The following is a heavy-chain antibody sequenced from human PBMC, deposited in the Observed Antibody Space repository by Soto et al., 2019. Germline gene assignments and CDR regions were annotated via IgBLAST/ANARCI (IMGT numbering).Heavy chain of an antibody. CDR1: GGTLNKHA. V-gene: IGHV1-69*01. CDR2: IIPMFGIP. CDR3: ARGGTSGWLKGAYDV. D-gene: IGHD6-19*01. Sequence: QVQLVQSGAEVKKPGSSVKVSCRASGGTLNKHAITWVRRAPGLGLEWLVGIIPMFGIPNYPQKFQGRVTITADDSTNTSHMELNSLTSDDTAVYYCARGGTSGWLKGAYDVWGQGKMVTVSS. J-gene: IGHJ3*01.